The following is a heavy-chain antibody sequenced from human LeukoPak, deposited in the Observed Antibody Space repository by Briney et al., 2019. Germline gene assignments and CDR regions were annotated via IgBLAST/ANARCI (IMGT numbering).Heavy chain of an antibody. V-gene: IGHV3-48*02. Sequence: GGSLRLSCAASGFTFSSYSMNWVRQAPGKGLEWVSYIDSGSSYKYYPDSVKGRFTISRDNAKNSLYLQMDSLRDEDTAVYYCAREDDDWGPNTFDVWGQGTVGAVSS. CDR1: GFTFSSYS. J-gene: IGHJ3*01. CDR2: IDSGSSYK. CDR3: AREDDDWGPNTFDV. D-gene: IGHD7-27*01.